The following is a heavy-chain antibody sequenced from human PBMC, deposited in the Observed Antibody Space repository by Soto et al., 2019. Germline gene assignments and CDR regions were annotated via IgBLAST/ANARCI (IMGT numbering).Heavy chain of an antibody. CDR2: INPNSGGT. J-gene: IGHJ6*02. D-gene: IGHD3-22*01. Sequence: QVQLVQSGAEVKKPGASVKVSCKASGYTFTGYYMHWVRQAPGQGLEWMGWINPNSGGTNYAQKFQGWVTMTRDTSSSTAYMELSRLRSDDTAVYYCARSPLLPKPVHYGMDVWGQGTTVTVSS. V-gene: IGHV1-2*04. CDR1: GYTFTGYY. CDR3: ARSPLLPKPVHYGMDV.